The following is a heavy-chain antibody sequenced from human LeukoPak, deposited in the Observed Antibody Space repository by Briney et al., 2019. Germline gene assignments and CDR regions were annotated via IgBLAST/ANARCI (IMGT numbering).Heavy chain of an antibody. CDR3: ARRSSGWYQDY. J-gene: IGHJ4*02. V-gene: IGHV5-51*01. CDR2: IYPGDSDT. D-gene: IGHD6-19*01. CDR1: GYSFNSYW. Sequence: GESLKISWKCSGYSFNSYWIGWVRQMPGKGLEWMGIIYPGDSDTSYSPVFQGQVTISADKSTSTAYLQWSSLKASDTAMYYWARRSSGWYQDYWGQGTLVTVSS.